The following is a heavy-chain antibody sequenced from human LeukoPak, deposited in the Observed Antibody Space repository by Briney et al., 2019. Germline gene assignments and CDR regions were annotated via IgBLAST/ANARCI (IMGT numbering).Heavy chain of an antibody. Sequence: PGRSLRLSSAASGFTFTSYGMHWVRQAPGKGLEWVAVIWYDGSNKYYADSVKGRFTISRDNSNNTMYLQMNSLRAEDTAVYYCAKDSDHGDYNLDYWGQGTLVTVSS. J-gene: IGHJ4*02. CDR3: AKDSDHGDYNLDY. CDR2: IWYDGSNK. D-gene: IGHD4-17*01. V-gene: IGHV3-33*06. CDR1: GFTFTSYG.